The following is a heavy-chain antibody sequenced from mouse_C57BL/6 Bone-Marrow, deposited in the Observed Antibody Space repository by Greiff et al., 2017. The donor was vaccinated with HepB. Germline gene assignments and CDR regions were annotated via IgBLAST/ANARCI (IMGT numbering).Heavy chain of an antibody. Sequence: QVQLKESGAELARPGASVKLSCKASGYTFTSYGISWVKQRTGQGLEWIGEIYPRSGNTYYNEKFKGKATLTADKSSSTAYMELRSLTSEDAAVYFCARSGPIYYYGSSRFDYWGQGTTLTVSS. D-gene: IGHD1-1*01. J-gene: IGHJ2*01. CDR1: GYTFTSYG. CDR3: ARSGPIYYYGSSRFDY. CDR2: IYPRSGNT. V-gene: IGHV1-81*01.